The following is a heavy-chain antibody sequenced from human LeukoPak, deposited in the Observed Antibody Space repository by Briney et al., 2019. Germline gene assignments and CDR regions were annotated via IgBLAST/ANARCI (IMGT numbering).Heavy chain of an antibody. V-gene: IGHV4-39*01. D-gene: IGHD3-3*01. CDR2: IYYSGST. CDR3: ARQKYDFWSGYYEGGHWFDP. Sequence: PSETLSLTCTVSGGSISSYYWGWIRQPPGKGLEWIGSIYYSGSTYYNPSLKSRVTISVDTSKNQFSLKLSSVTAADTAVYYCARQKYDFWSGYYEGGHWFDPWGQGTLVTVSS. CDR1: GGSISSYY. J-gene: IGHJ5*02.